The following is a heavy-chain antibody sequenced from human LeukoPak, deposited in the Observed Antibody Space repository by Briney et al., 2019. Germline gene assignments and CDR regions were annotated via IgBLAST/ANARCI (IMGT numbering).Heavy chain of an antibody. CDR3: ARDPSEVPTAVNWFDP. CDR1: GFTFDTYT. J-gene: IGHJ5*02. CDR2: ISSSSTHK. Sequence: GGSLRLSRAASGFTFDTYTMNWLRQAPGKGLEWVSSISSSSTHKYYADSVEGRFTISRDDAKNSIYLHMNSLRAEDTAVYYCARDPSEVPTAVNWFDPWGQGTLVTVSS. V-gene: IGHV3-21*06. D-gene: IGHD2-2*01.